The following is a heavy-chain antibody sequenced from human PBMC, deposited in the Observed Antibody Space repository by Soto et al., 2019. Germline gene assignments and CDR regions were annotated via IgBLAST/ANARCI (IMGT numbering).Heavy chain of an antibody. CDR1: GFTFSDYY. J-gene: IGHJ3*02. CDR2: ISSSGSTI. V-gene: IGHV3-11*01. Sequence: PGGSLRLSCAASGFTFSDYYMSWIRQAPGKGLEWVSYISSSGSTIYYADSVKGRFTISRDNAKNSLYLQMNSLRAEDTAVYYCGLDPKVPPRGPFDIWGQGTMVTVSS. CDR3: GLDPKVPPRGPFDI. D-gene: IGHD1-1*01.